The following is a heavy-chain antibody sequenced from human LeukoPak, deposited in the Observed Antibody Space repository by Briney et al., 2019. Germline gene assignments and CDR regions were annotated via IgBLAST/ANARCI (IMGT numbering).Heavy chain of an antibody. J-gene: IGHJ5*02. CDR1: GFTFSSYS. D-gene: IGHD6-19*01. Sequence: GGSLRLSCAASGFTFSSYSMTWVRQTPGRGLEWLANIKQDGSVEYYVDSVKGRFTISRDNAKNSLYLQMISLRAEDTGVYYCATGSGWHDHWGQGTLVTVSS. V-gene: IGHV3-7*01. CDR3: ATGSGWHDH. CDR2: IKQDGSVE.